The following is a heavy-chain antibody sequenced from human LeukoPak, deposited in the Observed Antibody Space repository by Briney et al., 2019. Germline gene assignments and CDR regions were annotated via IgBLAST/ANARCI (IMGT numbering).Heavy chain of an antibody. CDR2: INPNSGGT. Sequence: ASVKVSCKASGYTFTGYYMHWVRQAPGQGLEWMGWINPNSGGTNYAQKFQGRVTMTRDTSISTAYMELSRLRSDDTAVYYCARGWYYDSRGDAFDIWGQGTMVTVSS. J-gene: IGHJ3*02. CDR3: ARGWYYDSRGDAFDI. V-gene: IGHV1-2*02. CDR1: GYTFTGYY. D-gene: IGHD3-22*01.